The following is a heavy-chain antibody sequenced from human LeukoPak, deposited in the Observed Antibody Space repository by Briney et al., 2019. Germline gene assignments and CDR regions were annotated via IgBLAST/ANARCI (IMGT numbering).Heavy chain of an antibody. J-gene: IGHJ5*01. CDR2: IIPIFGTT. CDR1: GGTFRNYA. V-gene: IGHV1-69*13. Sequence: RASVKVSCTASGGTFRNYAISWVRQAPGQGLEWMGAIIPIFGTTHYAQKFQGRVTITADESTTTAYMELSSLRFDDTAVYYCARVVVAPPWFDSWDQGTLVTVSS. D-gene: IGHD2-15*01. CDR3: ARVVVAPPWFDS.